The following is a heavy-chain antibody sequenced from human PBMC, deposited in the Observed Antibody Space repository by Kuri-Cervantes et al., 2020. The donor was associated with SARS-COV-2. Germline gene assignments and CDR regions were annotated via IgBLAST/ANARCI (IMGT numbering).Heavy chain of an antibody. CDR1: GGSISSSSFY. V-gene: IGHV4-39*01. CDR2: IFHTGST. CDR3: ARVLRYFDRNHYYMDV. D-gene: IGHD3-9*01. J-gene: IGHJ6*03. Sequence: GSLRLSCTVSGGSISSSSFYWGWIRQPPGEGLEWIGTIFHTGSTYYRQSLKGRVTIFVDSSKNQFSLKLTSVTAADTARYYCARVLRYFDRNHYYMDVWGTGTTVTVSS.